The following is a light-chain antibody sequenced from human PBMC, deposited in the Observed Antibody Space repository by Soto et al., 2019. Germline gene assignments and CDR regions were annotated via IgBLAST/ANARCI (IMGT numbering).Light chain of an antibody. CDR3: CSYAGSSFV. CDR2: EVS. J-gene: IGLJ2*01. Sequence: QSALTQPASVSGSPGQSITISCTGTSSDVGSYNLVSWYQQHPGKAPKLMIYEVSKRPSGVSNRFSGSKSGNTASLTISGLQAADEADYYCCSYAGSSFVFGGGTKLNVL. V-gene: IGLV2-23*02. CDR1: SSDVGSYNL.